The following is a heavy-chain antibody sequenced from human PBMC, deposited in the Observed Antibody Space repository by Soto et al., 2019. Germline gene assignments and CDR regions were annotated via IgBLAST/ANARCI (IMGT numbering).Heavy chain of an antibody. Sequence: GGSLRLSCVVSVFTFSDSDMNWFRQAPGKGLDWVAYINTGGTAIYYADSVKGRFTISRDNAKNSLYLQMNSLRAEDTAVYYCARFDGASRGYWGQGTLVTVSS. J-gene: IGHJ4*02. V-gene: IGHV3-48*03. CDR2: INTGGTAI. D-gene: IGHD3-10*01. CDR3: ARFDGASRGY. CDR1: VFTFSDSD.